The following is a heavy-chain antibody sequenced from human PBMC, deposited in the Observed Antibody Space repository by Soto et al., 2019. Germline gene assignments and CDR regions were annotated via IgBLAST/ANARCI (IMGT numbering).Heavy chain of an antibody. Sequence: AVLLLRVACSAFGFNIRGHAMSRVRQAPGKGLKWVSAISGSGGSTYNADSMKGRFTISRDNSKNTLYLQMNSLRAEDTDVYYCAKDPVVTPAYWGKGTLVTVSS. CDR2: ISGSGGST. V-gene: IGHV3-23*01. CDR3: AKDPVVTPAY. D-gene: IGHD2-15*01. CDR1: GFNIRGHA. J-gene: IGHJ4*02.